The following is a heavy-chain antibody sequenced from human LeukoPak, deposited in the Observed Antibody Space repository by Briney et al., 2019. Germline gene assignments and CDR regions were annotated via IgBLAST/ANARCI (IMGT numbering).Heavy chain of an antibody. D-gene: IGHD3-3*01. Sequence: ASVKVSCKASGYTFTSYGISWVRQAPGQGLEWMGWISAYNGNTNYAQKLQGGVTMTTDTSTSTAYMELRSLRSDDTAMYYCARDSYYDFWSGIDYWGQGTLVTVSS. CDR3: ARDSYYDFWSGIDY. CDR1: GYTFTSYG. J-gene: IGHJ4*02. V-gene: IGHV1-18*01. CDR2: ISAYNGNT.